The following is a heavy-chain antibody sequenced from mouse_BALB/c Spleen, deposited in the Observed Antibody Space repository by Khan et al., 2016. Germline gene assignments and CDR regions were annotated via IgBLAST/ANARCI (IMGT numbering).Heavy chain of an antibody. CDR1: GFTFSDYY. CDR3: AIDLNWYFDV. V-gene: IGHV5-4*02. CDR2: ISAGGSYT. J-gene: IGHJ1*01. Sequence: EVELVESGGGLVKPGGSLKLSCAASGFTFSDYYMYWVRQTPEKRLEWVATISAGGSYTYYPDSVKGRFTISRDTAKNNLYLQMSSLKSEDIAMYYCAIDLNWYFDVWGARTTVTVSS.